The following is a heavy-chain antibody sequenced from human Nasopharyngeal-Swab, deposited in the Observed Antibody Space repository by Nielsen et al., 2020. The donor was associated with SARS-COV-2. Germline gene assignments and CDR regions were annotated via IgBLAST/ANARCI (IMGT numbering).Heavy chain of an antibody. CDR3: AKDRAGATIYYYYGMDV. V-gene: IGHV3-23*01. J-gene: IGHJ6*02. CDR1: GFTFSSYA. Sequence: GESLKISFAASGFTFSSYAMSWVRQAPGKGLEWVSAISGSGGSTYYADSVKGRFTISRDNSKNTLYLQMNSLRAEDTAVYYCAKDRAGATIYYYYGMDVWGQGTTVTVSS. CDR2: ISGSGGST. D-gene: IGHD1-26*01.